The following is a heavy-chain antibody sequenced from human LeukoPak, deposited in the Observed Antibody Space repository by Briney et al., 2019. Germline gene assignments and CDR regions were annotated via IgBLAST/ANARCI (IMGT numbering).Heavy chain of an antibody. D-gene: IGHD6-19*01. CDR2: INHSGST. CDR3: ARGEEQWLVDSYFQH. J-gene: IGHJ1*01. Sequence: PSQTLSLTCAVYGGSFSGYYWSWIRQPPGKGLEWIGEINHSGSTNYNPSLKSRVTISVDTSKNQFSLKLSSVTAADTAVYYCARGEEQWLVDSYFQHWGQGTLVTVSS. V-gene: IGHV4-34*01. CDR1: GGSFSGYY.